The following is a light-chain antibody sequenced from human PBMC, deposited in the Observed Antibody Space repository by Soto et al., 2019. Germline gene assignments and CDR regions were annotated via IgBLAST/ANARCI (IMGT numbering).Light chain of an antibody. Sequence: DIQMTQSPSTLSASVGDRVTITCRASQSISSWLAWYQQKQGKAPKLLIYDASSLESGVPSRFRGSGSGTECTLTISRLQPDDFETYYGQQYNSYSITFGQGTRLEIK. CDR2: DAS. CDR1: QSISSW. CDR3: QQYNSYSIT. J-gene: IGKJ5*01. V-gene: IGKV1-5*01.